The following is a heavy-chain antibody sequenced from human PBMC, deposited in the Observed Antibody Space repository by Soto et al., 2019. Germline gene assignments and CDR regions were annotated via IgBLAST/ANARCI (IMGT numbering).Heavy chain of an antibody. D-gene: IGHD6-19*01. CDR2: IWDDGSNQ. CDR1: GFTFSIYG. Sequence: QVHLVQSGGGVVQPGRSLRLSCAAAGFTFSIYGMHWVRQSPGQGLEWVAVIWDDGSNQYYADSVKGRFTISRDNSKKTLYLQMNSLRADDTAVYYCARATNGQWLELDYWGQGTLVTVSS. V-gene: IGHV3-33*01. CDR3: ARATNGQWLELDY. J-gene: IGHJ4*02.